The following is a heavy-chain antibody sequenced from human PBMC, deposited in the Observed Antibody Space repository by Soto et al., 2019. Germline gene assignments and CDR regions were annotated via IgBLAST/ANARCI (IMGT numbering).Heavy chain of an antibody. CDR3: PDGYGMDV. D-gene: IGHD5-18*01. Sequence: SETLSLTCTVSGGSISGYYWSWLRQPPGKGLEWIGYIYNIGSTISKDTSKNQVVLTMTNMDPVDTATYYCARIQATMTPSAPDGYGMDVWGQGTTVTVSS. CDR2: IYNIGST. J-gene: IGHJ6*02. V-gene: IGHV4-4*08. CDR1: GGSISGYY.